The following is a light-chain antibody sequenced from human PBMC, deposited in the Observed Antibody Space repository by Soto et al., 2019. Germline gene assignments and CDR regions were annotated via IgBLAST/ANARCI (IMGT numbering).Light chain of an antibody. V-gene: IGKV3-15*01. CDR1: QSVSTN. J-gene: IGKJ4*02. CDR3: QQYIRLLLT. CDR2: GAS. Sequence: LTHSAVTLSLSTEERAILSCRASQSVSTNLAWYQQKPGQAPSLLIYGASSRATGTPARFSGSGSGTEFTLTISCLQSEDFAVYYCQQYIRLLLTFCEGSKVDIK.